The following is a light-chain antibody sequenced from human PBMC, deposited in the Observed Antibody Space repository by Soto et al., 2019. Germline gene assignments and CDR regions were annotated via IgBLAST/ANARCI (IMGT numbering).Light chain of an antibody. Sequence: DIQMTQSPSSLSASVGDRVTITCRASESISRHLNWYQQKPGKAPNLLIYAASILQNGVPSRFSGSGSGTDFTLTISNLQPEDFATYYCQQGYSTLSISFGQGKRLEIK. CDR3: QQGYSTLSIS. V-gene: IGKV1-39*01. J-gene: IGKJ5*01. CDR1: ESISRH. CDR2: AAS.